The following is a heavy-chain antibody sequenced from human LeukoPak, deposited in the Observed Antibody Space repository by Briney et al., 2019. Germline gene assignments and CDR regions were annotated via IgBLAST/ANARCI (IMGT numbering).Heavy chain of an antibody. CDR1: GYTFTTYT. Sequence: ASVKVSCKASGYTFTTYTMHWVRQAPGQRLEWMGCINTGNGNTKYSQEFQGRVTITRDTSASTAYMELSSLRSEDMAVYYCARSVIALHAFDIWGQGTMVTVSS. J-gene: IGHJ3*02. D-gene: IGHD2/OR15-2a*01. V-gene: IGHV1-3*03. CDR3: ARSVIALHAFDI. CDR2: INTGNGNT.